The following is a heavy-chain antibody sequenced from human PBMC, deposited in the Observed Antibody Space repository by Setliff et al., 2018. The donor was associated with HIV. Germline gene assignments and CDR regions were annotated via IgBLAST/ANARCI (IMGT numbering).Heavy chain of an antibody. CDR2: IRYDGSNK. CDR3: AKQTVSSSWSNWFDP. CDR1: GFTFSNAW. D-gene: IGHD6-13*01. Sequence: PGGSLRLSCAASGFTFSNAWMSWVRQAPGKGLEWVAFIRYDGSNKYYADSVKGRFTISRDNSKNTLYLQMNSLRAEDTAVYYCAKQTVSSSWSNWFDPWGQGTLVTVSS. V-gene: IGHV3-30*02. J-gene: IGHJ5*02.